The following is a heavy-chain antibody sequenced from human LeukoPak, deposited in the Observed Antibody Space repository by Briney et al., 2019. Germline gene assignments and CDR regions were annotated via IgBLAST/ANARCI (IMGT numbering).Heavy chain of an antibody. V-gene: IGHV4-39*01. CDR3: ARHAVAASLTGYYWHWLDP. Sequence: PSETLSLTCTVSGGSISSSSYYWGWIRQPPGKGLEWIGSIYYSGSTYYNPSLKSRVTISVDTSKNQFSLKLSSVTAADTAVYYCARHAVAASLTGYYWHWLDPWGQGTLVTVSS. CDR1: GGSISSSSYY. CDR2: IYYSGST. D-gene: IGHD3-9*01. J-gene: IGHJ5*02.